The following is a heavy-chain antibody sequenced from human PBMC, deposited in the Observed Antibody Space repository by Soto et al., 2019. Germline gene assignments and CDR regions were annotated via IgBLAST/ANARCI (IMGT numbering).Heavy chain of an antibody. CDR3: ARGPTTTPNWFDP. V-gene: IGHV4-34*01. J-gene: IGHJ5*02. Sequence: SETLSLTCAVYGGSFSGYYWSWIRQPPGKGLEWIGEINHSGSTNYNPSLKSRVTISVDTSKNQFSLKLSSVTAADTAVYYCARGPTTTPNWFDPWGQGTLVTVSS. CDR1: GGSFSGYY. CDR2: INHSGST. D-gene: IGHD1-1*01.